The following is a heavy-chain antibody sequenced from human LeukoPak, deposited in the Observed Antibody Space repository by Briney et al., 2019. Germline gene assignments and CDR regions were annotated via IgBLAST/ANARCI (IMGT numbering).Heavy chain of an antibody. CDR1: GYTFTSYD. Sequence: GASVKVSCKXSGYTFTSYDINWVRQATGQGLEWMGRMNPNSGNTGYSQKFQGRVTMTRNTSISTAYMELSSLRSEDTAVYYCARGAPMYYYDSSGYSFDYWGQGTLVTVSS. V-gene: IGHV1-8*01. CDR2: MNPNSGNT. J-gene: IGHJ4*02. D-gene: IGHD3-22*01. CDR3: ARGAPMYYYDSSGYSFDY.